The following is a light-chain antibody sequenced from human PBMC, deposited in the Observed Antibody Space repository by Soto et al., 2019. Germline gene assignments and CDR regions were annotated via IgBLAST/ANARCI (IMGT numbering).Light chain of an antibody. Sequence: QSVLTQPASVSGSLGQSITISCTGTSSDVGGYNYVSWNRQHPGKDPKVVIFEVTKRPSGVSSRFSGSKSGNTASLTVSGLQAEDEGDYYCSSYTSSSTVLFGGGTKLTVL. CDR2: EVT. CDR3: SSYTSSSTVL. V-gene: IGLV2-14*01. CDR1: SSDVGGYNY. J-gene: IGLJ2*01.